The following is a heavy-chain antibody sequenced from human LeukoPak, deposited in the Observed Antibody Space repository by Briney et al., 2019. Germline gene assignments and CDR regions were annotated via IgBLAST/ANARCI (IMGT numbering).Heavy chain of an antibody. CDR2: INHSGST. Sequence: SETLSLTCAVYGASFSGYYWSWIRQPPGKGLEWIGEINHSGSTNYNPSLKSRVTISVDTSKNQFSLKLSSVTAADTAVYYCARRSSGYYRDAFDIWGQGTMVTVSS. V-gene: IGHV4-34*01. J-gene: IGHJ3*02. CDR1: GASFSGYY. CDR3: ARRSSGYYRDAFDI. D-gene: IGHD3-22*01.